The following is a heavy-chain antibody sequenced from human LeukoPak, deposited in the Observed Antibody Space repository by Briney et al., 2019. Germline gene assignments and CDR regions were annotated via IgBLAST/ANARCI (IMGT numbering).Heavy chain of an antibody. D-gene: IGHD5-12*01. CDR2: ISPSGNTV. CDR3: AALWVATAGVDP. J-gene: IGHJ5*02. CDR1: GFIFSRYE. V-gene: IGHV3-48*03. Sequence: GGSLRLSCAVSGFIFSRYEMHWVRQAPGKGLKWISYISPSGNTVYYGDSVKGRFTISRDNAKNSLYLQMNSLRAEDTAVYYCAALWVATAGVDPWGQGTLVTVSS.